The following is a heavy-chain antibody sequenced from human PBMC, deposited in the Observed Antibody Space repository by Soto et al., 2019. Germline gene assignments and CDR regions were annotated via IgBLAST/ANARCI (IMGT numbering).Heavy chain of an antibody. CDR2: IYYSGST. CDR1: GGSVSSGSYY. CDR3: TRMRWDYYCYYGMDV. J-gene: IGHJ6*02. D-gene: IGHD1-26*01. Sequence: QVQLQESGPGLVKPSETLSLTCTVSGGSVSSGSYYWSWIRQPPGKGLEWIGYIYYSGSTNYNPSLKSRVTISVDTSKNQCSLKLSSVTAADTAVYYCTRMRWDYYCYYGMDVWGQGTTVTVSS. V-gene: IGHV4-61*01.